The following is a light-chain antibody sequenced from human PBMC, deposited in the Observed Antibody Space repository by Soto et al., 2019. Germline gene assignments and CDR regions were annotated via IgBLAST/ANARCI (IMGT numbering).Light chain of an antibody. CDR3: QQRAIGPYT. V-gene: IGKV3-11*01. J-gene: IGKJ2*01. CDR1: RTVFNF. CDR2: DAS. Sequence: EIALTQSPATLSLSPGERATLSCRANRTVFNFLIWYQQNPGQAPRLLIYDASNRATDIPARFSGTGSGTDFRLTISSLEPEDFALYFCQQRAIGPYTFGPGTKLEIK.